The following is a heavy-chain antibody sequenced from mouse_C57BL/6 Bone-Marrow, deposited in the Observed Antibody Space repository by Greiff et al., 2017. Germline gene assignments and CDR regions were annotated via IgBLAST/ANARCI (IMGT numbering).Heavy chain of an antibody. Sequence: VQLQQSGAELVRPGASVKLSCTASGFNIKDDYIHWVKQRPEQGLEWIGWIDPEIGDTEYASKFQSKATITSDTSSNTAYLRLSSLTSEDPAYYSSSSFDGSYFDFWGQGTPLTVAS. V-gene: IGHV14-4*01. D-gene: IGHD1-1*02. CDR1: GFNIKDDY. CDR2: IDPEIGDT. CDR3: SSFDGSYFDF. J-gene: IGHJ2*01.